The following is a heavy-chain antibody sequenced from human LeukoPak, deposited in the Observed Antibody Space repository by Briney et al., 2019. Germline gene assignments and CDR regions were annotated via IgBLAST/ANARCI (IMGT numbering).Heavy chain of an antibody. D-gene: IGHD2-21*01. CDR1: GFTFSYYG. J-gene: IGHJ4*02. V-gene: IGHV3-33*01. CDR2: IWSDGSNK. CDR3: ARARSSTFSYSDY. Sequence: GGSPRLSCAASGFTFSYYGMHWVRQAPGKGLEWLAVIWSDGSNKYYADSAKGRFTISGDNSKNTLYLEMNSLRAEDTAVYFCARARSSTFSYSDYWGRGTLVTVSS.